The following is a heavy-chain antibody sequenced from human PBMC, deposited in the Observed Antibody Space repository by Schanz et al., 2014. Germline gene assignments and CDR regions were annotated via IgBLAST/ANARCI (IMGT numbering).Heavy chain of an antibody. Sequence: DVQLLESGGGLIQPGGSLRLSCAASGFGFSSYSMTWVRQAPGKGLEWVSAINTGVNTYYADSVRGRFTISRDNAENTLFLQMNSLRAEDTAVYYCARKVVATIGGYYDNWGQGTLVIVSA. CDR1: GFGFSSYS. CDR2: INTGVNT. D-gene: IGHD5-12*01. CDR3: ARKVVATIGGYYDN. V-gene: IGHV3-23*01. J-gene: IGHJ4*02.